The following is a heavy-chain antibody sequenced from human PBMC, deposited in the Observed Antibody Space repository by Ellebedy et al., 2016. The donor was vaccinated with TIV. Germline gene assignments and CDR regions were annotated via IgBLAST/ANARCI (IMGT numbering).Heavy chain of an antibody. D-gene: IGHD3-3*01. CDR3: ARRAAHTTIWSSYFDY. V-gene: IGHV1-18*04. Sequence: ASVKVSXXASGYTFTTYYMHWVRQAPGQGLEWMGWISPYNGNTDYAQKLQGRLTMTTDTSTGTAYMELRSLRSDDTALYYCARRAAHTTIWSSYFDYWGPGTLVAVSS. CDR2: ISPYNGNT. J-gene: IGHJ4*02. CDR1: GYTFTTYY.